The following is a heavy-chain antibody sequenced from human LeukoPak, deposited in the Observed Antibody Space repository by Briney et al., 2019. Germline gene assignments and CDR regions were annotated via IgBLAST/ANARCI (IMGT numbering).Heavy chain of an antibody. Sequence: ASVKASCKASGYTFTSYYMHWVRQAPGQGLERMGIINPSGGSTSYAQKFQGRVTMTRDTSTSTVYMELSSLRSEDTAVYYCARDLRPRYCSSTSCSNYWGQGTLVTVSS. V-gene: IGHV1-46*01. J-gene: IGHJ4*02. CDR1: GYTFTSYY. CDR3: ARDLRPRYCSSTSCSNY. CDR2: INPSGGST. D-gene: IGHD2-2*01.